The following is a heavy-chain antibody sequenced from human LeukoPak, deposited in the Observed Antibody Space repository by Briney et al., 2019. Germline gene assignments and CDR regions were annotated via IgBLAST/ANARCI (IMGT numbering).Heavy chain of an antibody. CDR1: GGTFSSYT. D-gene: IGHD1-26*01. Sequence: SVKVSCKASGGTFSSYTISWVRQAPGQGLEWMGRIIPILGIANYAQKFQGRVTITADKSTSTAYMELSSLRSEDTAVYYCARDPDNPGATSPYYYYYYMDVWGKGTTVTVSS. CDR3: ARDPDNPGATSPYYYYYYMDV. CDR2: IIPILGIA. J-gene: IGHJ6*03. V-gene: IGHV1-69*04.